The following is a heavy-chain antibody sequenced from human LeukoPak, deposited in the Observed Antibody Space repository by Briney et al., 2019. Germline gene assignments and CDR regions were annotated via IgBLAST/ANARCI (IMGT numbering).Heavy chain of an antibody. CDR3: ARAMVRGVIIHYYYYGMDV. Sequence: GGSLRLSCAASGFTLSSYEMNWVGQAPGKGLEWVSYISSSGSTIYYADSVKGRFTISRDNAKNSLYLQMNSLRAEDTAVYYCARAMVRGVIIHYYYYGMDVWGKGTTVTVSS. D-gene: IGHD3-10*01. CDR1: GFTLSSYE. J-gene: IGHJ6*04. CDR2: ISSSGSTI. V-gene: IGHV3-48*03.